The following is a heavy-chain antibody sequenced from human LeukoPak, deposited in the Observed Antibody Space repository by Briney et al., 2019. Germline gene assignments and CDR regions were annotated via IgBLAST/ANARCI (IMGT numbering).Heavy chain of an antibody. Sequence: ASVKVSCKASGGTFSSYAISWVRQAPGQGLEWMGGIIPIFGTANYAQKFQGRVTITADESTSTAYMELSSLRSEDTAVYYCARPGPYEFWSGYYIPLDYWGQGTLVTVSS. CDR2: IIPIFGTA. D-gene: IGHD3-3*01. CDR1: GGTFSSYA. V-gene: IGHV1-69*13. J-gene: IGHJ4*02. CDR3: ARPGPYEFWSGYYIPLDY.